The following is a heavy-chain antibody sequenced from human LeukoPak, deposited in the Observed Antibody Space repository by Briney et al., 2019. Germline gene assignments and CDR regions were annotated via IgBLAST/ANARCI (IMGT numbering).Heavy chain of an antibody. CDR3: ARGAGIVGTHLDY. CDR1: GHTFTSYA. V-gene: IGHV1-3*03. D-gene: IGHD1-26*01. Sequence: ASVKVSCKASGHTFTSYAMHWVRQAPGQRLEWMGWINAGNGNTKYSQEFQGRVTITRDTSASTAYMELSSLRSEDMAVYYCARGAGIVGTHLDYWGQGTLVTVSS. J-gene: IGHJ4*02. CDR2: INAGNGNT.